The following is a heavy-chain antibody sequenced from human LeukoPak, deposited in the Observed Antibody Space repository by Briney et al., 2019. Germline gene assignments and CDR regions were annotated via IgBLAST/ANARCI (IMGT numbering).Heavy chain of an antibody. CDR2: NNHSGST. Sequence: SETLSLTCAVYGGSFTGYYWSWIRQPPGKGLEWIGENNHSGSTNYNPSLKSRVTISVDTSKNQFSLKLSSVTAADTAVYYCASDIVRGVDRGGFDYWGQGSLVTVSS. D-gene: IGHD3-10*01. CDR1: GGSFTGYY. CDR3: ASDIVRGVDRGGFDY. V-gene: IGHV4-34*01. J-gene: IGHJ4*02.